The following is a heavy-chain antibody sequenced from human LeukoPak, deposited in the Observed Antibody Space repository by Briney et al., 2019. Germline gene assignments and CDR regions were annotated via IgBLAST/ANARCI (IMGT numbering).Heavy chain of an antibody. V-gene: IGHV1-2*02. J-gene: IGHJ4*02. Sequence: ASVKVSCKASGYTFTGYFMLWVRQAPGQGLEWMGWINPNSGDTNYAQKFQGRATMTRDTSISTAYMELSRLTSDDTAVYYCARERGSGYRLLYWGQGTLVTVSS. CDR1: GYTFTGYF. CDR3: ARERGSGYRLLY. CDR2: INPNSGDT. D-gene: IGHD5-12*01.